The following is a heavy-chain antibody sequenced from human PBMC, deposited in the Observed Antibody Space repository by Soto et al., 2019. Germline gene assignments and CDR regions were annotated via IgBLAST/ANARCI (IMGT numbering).Heavy chain of an antibody. CDR2: ISGSGGST. J-gene: IGHJ4*02. D-gene: IGHD2-2*01. V-gene: IGHV3-23*01. CDR1: GFTFSSYA. Sequence: EVQLLESGGGLVQPGGSLRLSCAASGFTFSSYAMSWVRQAPGKGLEWVSAISGSGGSTYYADSVKGRFTISRDNSKNTLNLQMNSLRAEDTAVYYCAKYGCSSTSCPRGDYWGQGTLVTVSS. CDR3: AKYGCSSTSCPRGDY.